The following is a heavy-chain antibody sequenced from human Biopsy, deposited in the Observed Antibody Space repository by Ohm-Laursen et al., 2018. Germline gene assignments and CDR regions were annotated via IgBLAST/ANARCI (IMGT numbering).Heavy chain of an antibody. J-gene: IGHJ1*01. CDR1: VGTFSNYG. CDR3: ATKLTGYFHH. D-gene: IGHD3-9*01. CDR2: NIPILGTG. V-gene: IGHV1-69*06. Sequence: SVKVSCKAPVGTFSNYGVNWARQAPRHGLEWLVGNIPILGTGNYAQKFQDRVTVTADTSTSTATMELRSLRSDDTAVYYCATKLTGYFHHWGQGTLVIVSS.